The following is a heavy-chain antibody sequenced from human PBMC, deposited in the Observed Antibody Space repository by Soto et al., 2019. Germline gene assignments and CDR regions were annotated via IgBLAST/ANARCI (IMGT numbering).Heavy chain of an antibody. J-gene: IGHJ4*02. D-gene: IGHD2-2*01. CDR2: IFFSGTT. CDR3: PRDNYADMPDF. V-gene: IGHV4-31*03. Sequence: SETLSLTCTVSGGSILNGGHYWTWIRQRPGKGLEWIGRIFFSGTTHYTPALKSRLTSSLDTDKNQYSLKQTSVTAADTAIYYCPRDNYADMPDFWGPGTLVTVSS. CDR1: GGSILNGGHY.